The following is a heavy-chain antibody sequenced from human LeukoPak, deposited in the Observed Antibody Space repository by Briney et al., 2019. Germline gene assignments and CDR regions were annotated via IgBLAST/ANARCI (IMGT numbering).Heavy chain of an antibody. D-gene: IGHD2/OR15-2a*01. CDR2: IHYTGNT. CDR1: GVSISSSY. Sequence: SETLSLTRTVSGVSISSSYWSWIRQPPGKGLEWIGFIHYTGNTNHNPSLKNRVTISVDTSKNQFSLKLSSVTAADTAIYYCAKYGQYNFDYWGQGTLVTVSS. V-gene: IGHV4-59*01. J-gene: IGHJ4*02. CDR3: AKYGQYNFDY.